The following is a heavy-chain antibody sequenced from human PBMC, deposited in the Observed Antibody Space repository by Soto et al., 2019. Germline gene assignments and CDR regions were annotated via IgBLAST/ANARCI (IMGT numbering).Heavy chain of an antibody. J-gene: IGHJ4*02. CDR2: IYYSGST. D-gene: IGHD3-22*01. CDR3: ARELSYYYDSSGPFDY. V-gene: IGHV4-31*02. CDR1: GGSISSGGYY. Sequence: SETLSLTCTVSGGSISSGGYYWSWIRQHPEKGLEWIGYIYYSGSTYYNPSLKSRVTISVDTSKNQFSLKLSSVTAADTAVYYCARELSYYYDSSGPFDYWGQGTLVTVSS.